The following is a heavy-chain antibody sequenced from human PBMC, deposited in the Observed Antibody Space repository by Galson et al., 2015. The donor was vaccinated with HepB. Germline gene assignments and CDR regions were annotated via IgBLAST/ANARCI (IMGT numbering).Heavy chain of an antibody. CDR1: GGSISTGGYF. CDR2: VYYTGST. CDR3: ARGVGYGDYTLGY. Sequence: TLSLTCTVSGGSISTGGYFWNWIRQHPGRGLEWIGNVYYTGSTYYNPSLKSRVTISLDASKNQFSLKLTSVTAADTALYYCARGVGYGDYTLGYWGQGTLVTVSS. J-gene: IGHJ4*02. D-gene: IGHD4-17*01. V-gene: IGHV4-31*03.